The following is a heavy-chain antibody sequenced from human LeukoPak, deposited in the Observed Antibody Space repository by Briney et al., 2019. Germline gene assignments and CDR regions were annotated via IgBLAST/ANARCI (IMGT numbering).Heavy chain of an antibody. V-gene: IGHV3-74*01. Sequence: GGSLRFSCAASGFTFSSYWMHWVRQAPGKGLVWVSRINSDGSSTSYADSVKGRSTISRDNAKNTLYLQMNSLRAEDTAVYYCARDTDTVTTILDYWGQGTLVTVSS. CDR2: INSDGSST. CDR3: ARDTDTVTTILDY. D-gene: IGHD4-17*01. J-gene: IGHJ4*02. CDR1: GFTFSSYW.